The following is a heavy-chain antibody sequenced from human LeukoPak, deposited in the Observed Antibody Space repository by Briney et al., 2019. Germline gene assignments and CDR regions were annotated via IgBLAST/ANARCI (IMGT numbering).Heavy chain of an antibody. D-gene: IGHD6-19*01. J-gene: IGHJ4*02. CDR2: IYSGGTT. V-gene: IGHV3-53*01. CDR1: GFTVSSNY. CDR3: ARGTIGVAGTLDF. Sequence: PGGSLRLSCTASGFTVSSNYMSWVRQAPGKGLERVSVIYSGGTTYYADSVKGRFTISRDNSKNTLYLQMNSLRADDTAVYYCARGTIGVAGTLDFWGQGTLVTVSS.